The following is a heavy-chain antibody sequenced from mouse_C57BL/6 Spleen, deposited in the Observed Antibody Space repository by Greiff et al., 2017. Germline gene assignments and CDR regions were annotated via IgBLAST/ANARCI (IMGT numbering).Heavy chain of an antibody. J-gene: IGHJ3*01. D-gene: IGHD4-1*01. Sequence: EVQLVESGGGLVKPGGSLKLSCAASGFTFSSYAMSWVRQTPEKRLEWVATISDGGSYTYYPDNVKGRFTISRDNAKNNLYLQMRHLKSEDTAMYYCARVRAGTGFAYWGQGTLVTVSA. V-gene: IGHV5-4*01. CDR2: ISDGGSYT. CDR1: GFTFSSYA. CDR3: ARVRAGTGFAY.